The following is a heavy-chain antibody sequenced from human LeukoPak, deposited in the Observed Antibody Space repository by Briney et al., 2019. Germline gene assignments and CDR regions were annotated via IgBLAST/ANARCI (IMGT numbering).Heavy chain of an antibody. CDR2: IGASGEST. D-gene: IGHD5-24*01. V-gene: IGHV3-23*01. J-gene: IGHJ3*01. CDR1: GFTFSVAA. CDR3: AKDIQLST. Sequence: PGGSLRISCAASGFTFSVAAMTWVRQAPGKGLELVSLIGASGESTYYADSVKGRFTISRDNSKNTLSLQMNSLRVEDTAMYFCAKDIQLSTWGLGTMVTVSS.